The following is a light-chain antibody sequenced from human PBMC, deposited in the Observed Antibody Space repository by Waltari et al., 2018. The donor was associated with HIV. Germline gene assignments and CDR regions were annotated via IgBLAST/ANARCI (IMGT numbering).Light chain of an antibody. CDR2: LAS. CDR3: QQYYRKPPT. J-gene: IGKJ1*01. Sequence: DIVMTQSPDSLAVSLGERATINCKSSQSVLFTSNNKNYLAWYQQKPGQPPKLLIYLASTRESGVPYRFSGSGSGTDFTLTISSLQAEDVAVYYCQQYYRKPPTFGQGTKVEIK. CDR1: QSVLFTSNNKNY. V-gene: IGKV4-1*01.